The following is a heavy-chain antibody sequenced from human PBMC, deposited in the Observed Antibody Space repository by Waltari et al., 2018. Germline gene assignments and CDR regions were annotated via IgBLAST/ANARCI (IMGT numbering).Heavy chain of an antibody. D-gene: IGHD3-10*01. J-gene: IGHJ6*02. V-gene: IGHV3-30*03. Sequence: VQVVESAGGVVKPGRSLRLACAASCLYFTPHGMHRVRQAPGKGLEWVTLISHDGSKTFYTDSVRGRFTIARDNSKDTVYLQMNSLRAEDTAVYYCARGLWESPPYYYYAMDVWGQGTTVTVS. CDR2: ISHDGSKT. CDR1: CLYFTPHG. CDR3: ARGLWESPPYYYYAMDV.